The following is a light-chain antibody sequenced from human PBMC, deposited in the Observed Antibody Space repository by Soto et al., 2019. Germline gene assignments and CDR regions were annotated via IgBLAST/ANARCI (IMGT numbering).Light chain of an antibody. CDR1: QSISKH. V-gene: IGKV1-5*01. J-gene: IGKJ1*01. CDR3: QQYASFSPA. CDR2: YAS. Sequence: DVQMTQSPSTLSASVGDRVTITCRASQSISKHLAWYQLRPGKAPRLLIYYASTLDRGVPSRFSGSGSGTEFTLTIISLHPDDFAKYYCQQYASFSPAFGQGTKVGI.